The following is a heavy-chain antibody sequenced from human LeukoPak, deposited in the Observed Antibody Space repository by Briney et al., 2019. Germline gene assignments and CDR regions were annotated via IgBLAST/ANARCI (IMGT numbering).Heavy chain of an antibody. Sequence: SETLSLTCTVSGGSISSYYWSWIRQPPGKGLEWIGYIYYSGSTNYNPSLKSRVTISVDTSKNQFSLKLSSVTAADTAVYYCARGMVRWDHYYFDYWGQGTLVTVSS. CDR3: ARGMVRWDHYYFDY. CDR1: GGSISSYY. J-gene: IGHJ4*02. CDR2: IYYSGST. D-gene: IGHD3-10*01. V-gene: IGHV4-59*01.